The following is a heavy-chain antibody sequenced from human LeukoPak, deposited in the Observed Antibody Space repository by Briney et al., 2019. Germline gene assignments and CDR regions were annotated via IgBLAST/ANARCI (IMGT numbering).Heavy chain of an antibody. CDR2: ISGDGGST. CDR1: GFTFDDYA. V-gene: IGHV3-43*02. Sequence: PGGSLRLSCAASGFTFDDYAMHRVRQAPGKGLEWVSLISGDGGSTYYADSVKGRFTISRDNSKNSLYLQMNSLRTEDTALYYCAKDILPLNYPRGMDVWGQGTTVTVSS. J-gene: IGHJ6*02. D-gene: IGHD5-24*01. CDR3: AKDILPLNYPRGMDV.